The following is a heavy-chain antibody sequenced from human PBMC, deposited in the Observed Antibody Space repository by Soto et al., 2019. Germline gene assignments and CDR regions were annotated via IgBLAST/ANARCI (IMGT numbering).Heavy chain of an antibody. Sequence: EVQLVGSGGGLVQPGGSLRLSCAASGFTFSSYWMHWVRQAPGKGLVWVSRINSDGSSTSYADSVKGRFTISRDNAKNTLYLQMNSLRAEDTAVYYCARDRLDYGDYGGSAHYYYGMDVWGQGTTVTVSS. J-gene: IGHJ6*02. CDR1: GFTFSSYW. CDR3: ARDRLDYGDYGGSAHYYYGMDV. CDR2: INSDGSST. D-gene: IGHD4-17*01. V-gene: IGHV3-74*01.